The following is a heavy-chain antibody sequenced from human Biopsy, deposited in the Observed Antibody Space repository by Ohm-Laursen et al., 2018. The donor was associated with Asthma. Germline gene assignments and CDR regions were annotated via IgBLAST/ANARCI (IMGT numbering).Heavy chain of an antibody. CDR2: ITGSGGTT. Sequence: GSLRLSCTATGFMFRSFGMHWVRQAPGKGLERVSAITGSGGTTYYADSVRGRFTISRDNSKSTLFLQMDSLSAEGTAVYYCAKDFRGIAVAGDRGFDYWGQGTLVTVSS. CDR1: GFMFRSFG. V-gene: IGHV3-23*01. D-gene: IGHD6-19*01. CDR3: AKDFRGIAVAGDRGFDY. J-gene: IGHJ4*02.